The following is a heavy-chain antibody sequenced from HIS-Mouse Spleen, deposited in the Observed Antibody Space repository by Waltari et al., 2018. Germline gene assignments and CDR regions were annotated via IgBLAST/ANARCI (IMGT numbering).Heavy chain of an antibody. J-gene: IGHJ2*01. CDR1: GGSISSSSYY. CDR2: IYYSGST. Sequence: QLQLQESGPGLVKPSETLSLTCTVSGGSISSSSYYWGWIRQPPGKGLEWIGSIYYSGSTYYNPSIKSRDTISVDTSKNQFSLKLSSVTAADTAVYYCAREIPYSSSWYDWYFDLWGRGTLVTVSS. D-gene: IGHD6-13*01. V-gene: IGHV4-39*07. CDR3: AREIPYSSSWYDWYFDL.